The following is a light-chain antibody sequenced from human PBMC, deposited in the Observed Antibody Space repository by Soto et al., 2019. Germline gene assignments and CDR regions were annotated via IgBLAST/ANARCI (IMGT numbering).Light chain of an antibody. CDR2: RNN. CDR1: SSNIGSNY. J-gene: IGLJ2*01. V-gene: IGLV1-47*01. CDR3: AAWEDSMSVV. Sequence: QSVLTQPPSASVTPGQRVTISCSGSSSNIGSNYVYWYQQLPGTAPKLRIYRNNQRPSGVPDRFSGSKSGTSASLAISGLRSEDEADYYCAAWEDSMSVVFGGGTKVTVL.